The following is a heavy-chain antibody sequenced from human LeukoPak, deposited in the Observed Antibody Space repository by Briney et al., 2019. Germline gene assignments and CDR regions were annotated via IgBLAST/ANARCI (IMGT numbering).Heavy chain of an antibody. J-gene: IGHJ3*02. CDR2: ISYDGSNK. CDR1: GFTFSSYA. D-gene: IGHD5-24*01. V-gene: IGHV3-30-3*01. Sequence: GGSLRLSCAASGFTFSSYAMHWVRQAPGKGLEWVAVISYDGSNKYYADSVKGRFTISRDNSKNTLYLQMNSLRAEDTAVYYCARGRKSLKLHDAFDIWGQGTMVTASS. CDR3: ARGRKSLKLHDAFDI.